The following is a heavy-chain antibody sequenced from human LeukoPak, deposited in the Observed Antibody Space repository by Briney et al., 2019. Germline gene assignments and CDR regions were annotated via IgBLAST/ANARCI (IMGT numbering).Heavy chain of an antibody. CDR1: GFTFSSYW. CDR3: ARAGYNWNDGGNY. CDR2: INSDGSST. Sequence: GGSLRLSCAASGFTFSSYWMHWVRQAPGKGLVWVSRINSDGSSTSYADSVKGRFTISRDNAENTLYLQMNSLRAEDTAVYYCARAGYNWNDGGNYRGQGTLVTVSS. J-gene: IGHJ4*02. V-gene: IGHV3-74*01. D-gene: IGHD1-1*01.